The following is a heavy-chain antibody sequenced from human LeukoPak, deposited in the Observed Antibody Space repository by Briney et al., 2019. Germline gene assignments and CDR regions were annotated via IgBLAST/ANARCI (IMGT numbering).Heavy chain of an antibody. Sequence: ASVKVSRKASGYTFTGYYTHWVRQAPGQGLEWMGWINPNSGGTNYAQKFQGRVTMTRDTSISTAYMELSRLRSADTAMYYCARGTGYSRSWWAYWGQGTLVTVSS. V-gene: IGHV1-2*02. CDR1: GYTFTGYY. CDR3: ARGTGYSRSWWAY. D-gene: IGHD6-13*01. J-gene: IGHJ4*02. CDR2: INPNSGGT.